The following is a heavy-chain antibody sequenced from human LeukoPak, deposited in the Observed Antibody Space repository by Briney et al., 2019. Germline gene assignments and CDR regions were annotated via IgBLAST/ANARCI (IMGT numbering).Heavy chain of an antibody. D-gene: IGHD3-9*01. J-gene: IGHJ5*02. CDR2: INHSGST. Sequence: PSETLSLTCAVYGGSFGGYYWSWIRQPPGKGLEWIGEINHSGSTNYNPSLKSRVTISVDTSKNQFSLKLSSVTAAGTAVYYCARGHKLRYSDWLPKNWFDPWGQGTLVTVSS. CDR1: GGSFGGYY. CDR3: ARGHKLRYSDWLPKNWFDP. V-gene: IGHV4-34*01.